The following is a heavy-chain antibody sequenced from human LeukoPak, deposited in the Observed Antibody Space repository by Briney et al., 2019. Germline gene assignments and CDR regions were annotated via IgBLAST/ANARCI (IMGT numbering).Heavy chain of an antibody. CDR3: ARGLGGSGNDH. Sequence: GGSLRLSCAASGFTFSSYGMHWVRQAPGKGLEWVAVISYDGSNKYYADSVKGRFTISRDNSKNTLYLQMNSLRAEDTAVYYCARGLGGSGNDHWGQGTLVTVSS. D-gene: IGHD6-19*01. CDR1: GFTFSSYG. V-gene: IGHV3-30*03. J-gene: IGHJ4*02. CDR2: ISYDGSNK.